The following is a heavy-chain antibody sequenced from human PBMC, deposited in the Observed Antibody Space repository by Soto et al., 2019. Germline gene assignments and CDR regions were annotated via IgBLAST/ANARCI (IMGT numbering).Heavy chain of an antibody. CDR3: TRREFGDRLGLYYYMDV. V-gene: IGHV3-73*01. Sequence: GGSLRLSCAASGFTFSGSAMHWVRQASGKGLEWVGRIRSKANSYATAYAASVKGRFTISRDDSKNTANLQMNSLKTEDTAVYYCTRREFGDRLGLYYYMDVWGKGTTVTVSS. CDR2: IRSKANSYAT. CDR1: GFTFSGSA. D-gene: IGHD4-17*01. J-gene: IGHJ6*03.